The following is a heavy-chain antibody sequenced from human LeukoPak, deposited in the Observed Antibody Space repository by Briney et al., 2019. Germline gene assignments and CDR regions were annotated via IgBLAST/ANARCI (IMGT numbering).Heavy chain of an antibody. Sequence: GGSLRLSCAASGFTFSTSPMSWVRQAPGKGLEGVSTISRSGGSTYYADTVKRRFPISQYNSHNTLHLQMNSLRAEDTALYYCAQDSGWDYLSWFHFWAQGSLVSIPS. D-gene: IGHD6-19*01. CDR2: ISRSGGST. CDR1: GFTFSTSP. V-gene: IGHV3-23*01. CDR3: AQDSGWDYLSWFHF. J-gene: IGHJ4*02.